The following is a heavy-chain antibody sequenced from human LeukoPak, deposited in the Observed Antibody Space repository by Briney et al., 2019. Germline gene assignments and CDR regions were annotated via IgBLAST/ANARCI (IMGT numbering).Heavy chain of an antibody. D-gene: IGHD3-10*01. V-gene: IGHV4-59*12. CDR1: GGSISSYY. CDR2: IYYSGST. J-gene: IGHJ4*02. CDR3: ARGRIGYGSGSYFFDY. Sequence: PSETLSLTCTVSGGSISSYYWSWIRQPPGKGLEWIGYIYYSGSTNYNPSLKSRVTISVDTSKNQFSLKLSSVTAADTAVYYCARGRIGYGSGSYFFDYWGQGTLVTVSS.